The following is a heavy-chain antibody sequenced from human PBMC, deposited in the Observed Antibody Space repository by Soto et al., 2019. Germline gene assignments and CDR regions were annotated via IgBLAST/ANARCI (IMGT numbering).Heavy chain of an antibody. CDR2: ITGSGGTT. CDR1: GFTFSSYG. V-gene: IGHV3-23*01. CDR3: AKEYTSTSKGSFDY. D-gene: IGHD1-26*01. J-gene: IGHJ4*02. Sequence: GGSLRLSCAASGFTFSSYGMHWVRQAPGKGLEWVSGITGSGGTTFYADSVKGRFTISRDNSRNTVYLQMNSVRADDTGVYYCAKEYTSTSKGSFDYWGQGALVTVSS.